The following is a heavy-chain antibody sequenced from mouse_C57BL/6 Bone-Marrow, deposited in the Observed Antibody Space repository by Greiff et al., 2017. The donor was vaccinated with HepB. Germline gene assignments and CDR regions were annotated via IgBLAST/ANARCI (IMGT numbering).Heavy chain of an antibody. CDR1: GFTFSDYG. V-gene: IGHV5-17*01. D-gene: IGHD1-1*01. Sequence: DVKLVESGGGLVKPGGSLKLSCAASGFTFSDYGMHWVRQAPEKGLEWVAYISSGSSTIYYADTVKGRFTISRDNAKNTLFLQMTSLRSEDTAMYYCARGLVRVSYFDYWGQGTTLTVSS. J-gene: IGHJ2*01. CDR3: ARGLVRVSYFDY. CDR2: ISSGSSTI.